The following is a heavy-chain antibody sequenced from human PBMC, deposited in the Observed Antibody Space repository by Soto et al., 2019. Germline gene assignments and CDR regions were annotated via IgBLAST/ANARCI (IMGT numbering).Heavy chain of an antibody. CDR2: INHSGST. Sequence: QVQLQQWGAGLLKPSETLSLTCAVYGGSFSGYYWSWIRQPPGKGLEWIGEINHSGSTNYNPSLKGRVTISVDTSKNQFSLKLSSVTAADTAVYYCARRIRYYGMDVWGQGTTVTVSS. CDR3: ARRIRYYGMDV. J-gene: IGHJ6*02. CDR1: GGSFSGYY. V-gene: IGHV4-34*01.